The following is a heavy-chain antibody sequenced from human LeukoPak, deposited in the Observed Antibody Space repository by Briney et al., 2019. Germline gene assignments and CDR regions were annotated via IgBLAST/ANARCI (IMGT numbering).Heavy chain of an antibody. D-gene: IGHD2-21*02. V-gene: IGHV1-2*02. CDR3: ARMALDGGDSIGFDS. Sequence: ASVKVSCKASGYTFTGYYMHWVRQAPGQGLEWMGWINPNSGGTNYAQKFQGRVTMTRDTSISTAYMELSRLRSDDKAVYYCARMALDGGDSIGFDSWGQGTLVTVSS. J-gene: IGHJ5*01. CDR2: INPNSGGT. CDR1: GYTFTGYY.